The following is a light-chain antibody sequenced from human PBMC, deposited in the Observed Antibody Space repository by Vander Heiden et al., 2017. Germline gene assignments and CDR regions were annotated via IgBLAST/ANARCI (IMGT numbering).Light chain of an antibody. CDR2: GNG. CDR1: SSNIGGRYD. V-gene: IGLV1-40*01. CDR3: QCYDISLSAWV. J-gene: IGLJ3*02. Sequence: SVLTQPPSVSGAPRQTVTISCTGGSSNIGGRYDVHWYQQRPGTAPKRLIYGNGDRPSGVPDRFSVSKSDTSGSLAITGLQAEDEADYYCQCYDISLSAWVFGGGTRLTVL.